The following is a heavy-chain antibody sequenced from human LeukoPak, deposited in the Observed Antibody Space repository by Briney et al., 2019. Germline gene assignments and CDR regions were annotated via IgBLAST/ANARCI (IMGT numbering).Heavy chain of an antibody. CDR3: ARDHYGSGSYSDY. J-gene: IGHJ4*02. D-gene: IGHD3-10*01. V-gene: IGHV3-33*01. Sequence: PGGSLRLSCAASGFTFSSYGMHWVRQAPGKGLEWVAVIWYDGSNKYYADSVKGRFTISRDNSKNTLYLQMNSLRAEDTAVYYCARDHYGSGSYSDYWGQGTLVTVSS. CDR1: GFTFSSYG. CDR2: IWYDGSNK.